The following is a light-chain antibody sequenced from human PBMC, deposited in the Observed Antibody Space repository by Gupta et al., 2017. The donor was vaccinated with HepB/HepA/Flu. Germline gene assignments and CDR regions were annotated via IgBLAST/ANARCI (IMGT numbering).Light chain of an antibody. J-gene: IGKJ1*01. V-gene: IGKV3-15*01. Sequence: EIVMTQFPATLSVSPGERATLSCRASQSVSSNLVWYQHKPGQAPRLLIYGAFTRATVIPARFSGSGSGTEFTLTISSRQSEDFAVYYCQQENRPPWTFGQGTKVEIK. CDR2: GAF. CDR3: QQENRPPWT. CDR1: QSVSSN.